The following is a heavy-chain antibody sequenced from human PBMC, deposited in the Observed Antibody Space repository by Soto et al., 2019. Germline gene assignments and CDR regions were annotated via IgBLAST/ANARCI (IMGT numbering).Heavy chain of an antibody. D-gene: IGHD4-4*01. Sequence: ASVKVSCKASGYTFTSYDINWVRQATGQGLEYLGWMNPNSGNTAYVQKFQGRVTMTWDTSITTAYMELSSLRSEDTAVYYCARGYTFPFDPWGQGTLVTVSS. CDR1: GYTFTSYD. CDR3: ARGYTFPFDP. CDR2: MNPNSGNT. J-gene: IGHJ5*02. V-gene: IGHV1-8*01.